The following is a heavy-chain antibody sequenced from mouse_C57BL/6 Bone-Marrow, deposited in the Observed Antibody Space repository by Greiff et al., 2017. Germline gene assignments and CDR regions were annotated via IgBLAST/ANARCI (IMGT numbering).Heavy chain of an antibody. CDR2: IDPSDSYT. J-gene: IGHJ3*01. CDR1: GYTFTSYW. V-gene: IGHV1-69*01. CDR3: ARFAY. Sequence: VQLQQSGAELVMPGASVKLSCKASGYTFTSYWMHWVKQRPGQGLEWIGEIDPSDSYTNYNQQFKGKSTLTVDKSSSTAYMQLSSLTSEDSAVYYCARFAYWGQGTLVTVSA.